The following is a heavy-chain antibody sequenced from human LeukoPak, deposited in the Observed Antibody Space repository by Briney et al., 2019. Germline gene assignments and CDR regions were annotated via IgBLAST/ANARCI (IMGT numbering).Heavy chain of an antibody. J-gene: IGHJ6*03. D-gene: IGHD2-15*01. V-gene: IGHV1-2*06. Sequence: ASVKVSCKASGYTFTGYYMHLVRQAPGQGLEWIGRINPNSGGTNYAQKFQGRVTMTRDTSISTAYMELSRLRSDDTAVYYCARDEDYCSGGSCYVSYYYYMDVWGKGTTVTVSS. CDR3: ARDEDYCSGGSCYVSYYYYMDV. CDR1: GYTFTGYY. CDR2: INPNSGGT.